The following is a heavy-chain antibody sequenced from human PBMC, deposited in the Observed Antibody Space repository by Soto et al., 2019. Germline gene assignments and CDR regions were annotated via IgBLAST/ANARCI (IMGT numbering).Heavy chain of an antibody. J-gene: IGHJ4*02. D-gene: IGHD3-22*01. CDR3: ARDGDSSTWTDFDH. CDR1: GFIFRNFG. V-gene: IGHV3-48*02. CDR2: ITSSSGTK. Sequence: GGSLRLSCAASGFIFRNFGMHWVRQAPGKGLEWMSYITSSSGTKYDADSVKGRCTISRDIAKNSLYLQMNSLRDEDTAIYYCARDGDSSTWTDFDHWGQGTLVTVSS.